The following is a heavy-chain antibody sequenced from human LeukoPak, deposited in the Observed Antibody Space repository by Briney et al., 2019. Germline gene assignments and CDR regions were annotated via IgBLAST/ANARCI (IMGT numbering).Heavy chain of an antibody. D-gene: IGHD3-22*01. CDR3: ARGSYDSSDFEYFHH. V-gene: IGHV1-2*02. J-gene: IGHJ1*01. CDR1: EYTFTSYY. CDR2: INPNSGGT. Sequence: ASVKVSCKASEYTFTSYYMHWVRQAPGQGLEWMGWINPNSGGTNYAQKFQGRVTMTRDTSIGTAYMELNRLRSDDTAVYYCARGSYDSSDFEYFHHWGQGTLVTVSS.